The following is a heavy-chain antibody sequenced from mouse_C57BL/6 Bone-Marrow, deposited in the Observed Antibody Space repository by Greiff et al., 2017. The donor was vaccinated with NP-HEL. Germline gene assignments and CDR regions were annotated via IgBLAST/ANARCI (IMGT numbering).Heavy chain of an antibody. J-gene: IGHJ3*01. CDR3: ARGIYYYGSPAWFAY. CDR2: IYPRDGST. CDR1: GYTFTDHT. Sequence: VMLVESDAELVKPGASVKISCKVSGYTFTDHTIHWMKQRPEQGLEWIGYIYPRDGSTKYNEKFKGKATLTADKSSSTAYMQLNSLTSEDSAVYFCARGIYYYGSPAWFAYWGQGTLVTVSA. D-gene: IGHD1-1*01. V-gene: IGHV1-78*01.